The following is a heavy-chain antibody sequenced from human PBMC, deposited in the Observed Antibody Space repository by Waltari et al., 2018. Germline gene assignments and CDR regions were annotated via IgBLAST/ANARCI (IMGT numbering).Heavy chain of an antibody. CDR1: GFTFSSYW. V-gene: IGHV3-7*01. CDR3: ARSSSSAFDC. D-gene: IGHD6-6*01. Sequence: EVQLVESGGGWVQPGGSLRRSCAASGFTFSSYWMSWVRQAPGKGLEWVANIKQDGSEKYYVDSVKGRFTISRDNAENSLYLQMNSLRAEDSAVYYCARSSSSAFDCWGQGTLVTVSS. J-gene: IGHJ4*02. CDR2: IKQDGSEK.